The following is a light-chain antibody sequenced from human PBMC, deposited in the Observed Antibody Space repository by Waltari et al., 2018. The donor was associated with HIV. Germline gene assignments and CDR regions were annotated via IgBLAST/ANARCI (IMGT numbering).Light chain of an antibody. CDR1: QSISDW. CDR2: EAS. CDR3: QQYDTYPWT. V-gene: IGKV1-5*03. J-gene: IGKJ1*01. Sequence: DIQMTQSPSTLSASVGDRVTITCRASQSISDWLAWFQQKPGKAPKLLIYEASNLQSGVPSRCSGSGSGTEFTLTISSLQPDDFATYYCQQYDTYPWTFGQGTEVEIK.